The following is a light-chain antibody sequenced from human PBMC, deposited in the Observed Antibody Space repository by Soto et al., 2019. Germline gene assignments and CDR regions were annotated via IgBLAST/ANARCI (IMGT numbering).Light chain of an antibody. J-gene: IGKJ1*01. CDR2: AAS. CDR1: QSISSY. CDR3: QKYNSDPRT. V-gene: IGKV1-39*01. Sequence: DIQMTQSPSSLSASVGDRVTITWGASQSISSYLNWYQKKPGKAPKLLIYAASSLQSAVPSRLSGSGYGTDFTLTISSMKNEDVATYYCQKYNSDPRTFGHGTKVNIK.